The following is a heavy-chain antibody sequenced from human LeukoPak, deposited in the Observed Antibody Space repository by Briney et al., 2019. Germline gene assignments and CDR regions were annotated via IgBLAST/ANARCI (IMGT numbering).Heavy chain of an antibody. Sequence: GGSLRLSCAASGFTFSSHAMAWVRQAPGKGLEWVSSISGGGGSTYYADSVKDRFTISRDNSKNTLYLQINSLRVEDTAVYYCARDPSAVAINTYAWDQGTLVTVSS. D-gene: IGHD6-13*01. J-gene: IGHJ5*02. CDR2: ISGGGGST. CDR3: ARDPSAVAINTYA. CDR1: GFTFSSHA. V-gene: IGHV3-23*01.